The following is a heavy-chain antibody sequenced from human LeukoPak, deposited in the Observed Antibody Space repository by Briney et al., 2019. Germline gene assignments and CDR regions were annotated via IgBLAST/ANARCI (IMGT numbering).Heavy chain of an antibody. CDR2: IYHSGST. D-gene: IGHD3-10*01. Sequence: SETLSLTCAVSGGSISSGGYSWSWIRQPPGKGLEWIGYIYHSGSTYYNPSLKSRVTISVDRSKNQFSLKLSSVTAADTAVYYCARAALWFGELRGVYFDYWGQGTLVTVSS. CDR1: GGSISSGGYS. V-gene: IGHV4-30-2*01. J-gene: IGHJ4*02. CDR3: ARAALWFGELRGVYFDY.